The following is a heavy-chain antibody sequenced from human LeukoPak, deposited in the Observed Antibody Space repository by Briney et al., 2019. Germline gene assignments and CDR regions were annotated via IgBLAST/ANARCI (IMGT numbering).Heavy chain of an antibody. CDR1: GYTFTGYY. V-gene: IGHV1-2*02. CDR2: INPNSGGT. CDR3: ARGRYYDSSGYYSDADAFDI. Sequence: ASVKVSCKASGYTFTGYYMHWVRQAPGQGLEWMGWINPNSGGTNYAQKFQGRVTMTRNTSISTAYMELSSLRSEDTAVYYCARGRYYDSSGYYSDADAFDIWGQGTMVTVSS. D-gene: IGHD3-22*01. J-gene: IGHJ3*02.